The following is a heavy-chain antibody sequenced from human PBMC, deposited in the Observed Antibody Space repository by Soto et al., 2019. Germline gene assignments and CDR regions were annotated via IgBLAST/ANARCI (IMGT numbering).Heavy chain of an antibody. CDR2: INPNSGGT. CDR1: GYTFTGYY. V-gene: IGHV1-2*04. Sequence: ASVKVSCKASGYTFTGYYMHWVRQAPGQGLEWMGRINPNSGGTNYAQKFQGWVTMTRDTSISTAYMEMSRLRSDDTAVYYCARSDYGDFTPHFDYWGQGTLVTVSS. CDR3: ARSDYGDFTPHFDY. J-gene: IGHJ4*02. D-gene: IGHD4-17*01.